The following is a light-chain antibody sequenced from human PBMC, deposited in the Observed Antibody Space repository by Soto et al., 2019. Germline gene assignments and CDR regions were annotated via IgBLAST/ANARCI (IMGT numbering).Light chain of an antibody. CDR1: SSDVGGYNY. V-gene: IGLV2-11*01. Sequence: SALTQPRSVSGSPGQSVTISCTGTSSDVGGYNYVSWYQHHPGKAPKLMIYDVDKRPSGVPGRFSGSKSGNTASLTISGLQAEDEADYYCCLYIGATTYVFGTGTKVTV. CDR3: CLYIGATTYV. CDR2: DVD. J-gene: IGLJ1*01.